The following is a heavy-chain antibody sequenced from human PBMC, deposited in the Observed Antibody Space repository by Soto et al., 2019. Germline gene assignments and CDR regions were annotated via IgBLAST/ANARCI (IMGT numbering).Heavy chain of an antibody. CDR2: IGGGGETT. D-gene: IGHD3-10*01. V-gene: IGHV3-23*01. Sequence: FQVMQSGGGFVQPGGSLRLACAASGFSFSTTDMSWVRQAPGKGLEWVSTIGGGGETTYYADSVKGRFTISRDNSKNTVYLQMDGLRGDDTALYYCAKNSGWFNTWGQGDLVTVSS. J-gene: IGHJ5*02. CDR3: AKNSGWFNT. CDR1: GFSFSTTD.